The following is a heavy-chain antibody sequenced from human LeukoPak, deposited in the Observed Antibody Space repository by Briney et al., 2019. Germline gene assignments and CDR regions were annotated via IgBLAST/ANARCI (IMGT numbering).Heavy chain of an antibody. Sequence: PSETLSLTCAVYGGSFSGYYWTWIRQPPRKGLEWIGEINHSGSTNYNPSLKSRVIISVDTSKNQFSLKLSSVTAADTAVYYCARGDNYYGSVIGDWGQGTLVTVSS. CDR2: INHSGST. J-gene: IGHJ4*02. CDR3: ARGDNYYGSVIGD. V-gene: IGHV4-34*01. CDR1: GGSFSGYY. D-gene: IGHD3-10*01.